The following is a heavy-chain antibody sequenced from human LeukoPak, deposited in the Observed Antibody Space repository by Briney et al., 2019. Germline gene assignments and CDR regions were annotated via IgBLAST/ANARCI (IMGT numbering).Heavy chain of an antibody. V-gene: IGHV4-34*01. Sequence: PSETLSLTCAVHGGSFSGYYWSWIRQPPGKGLEWIGEINHSGSTNYNPSLKSRVTISVDTSKNQFSLKLSSVTAADTAVYYCARGHSYWGQGTLVTVSS. J-gene: IGHJ4*02. CDR3: ARGHSY. CDR2: INHSGST. CDR1: GGSFSGYY.